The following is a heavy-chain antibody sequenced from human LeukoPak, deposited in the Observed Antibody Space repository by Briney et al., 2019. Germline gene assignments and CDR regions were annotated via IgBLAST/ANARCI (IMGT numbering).Heavy chain of an antibody. V-gene: IGHV4-4*07. D-gene: IGHD6-13*01. Sequence: SETLSLTCTVSGGSISSYYWSWIRQPAGKGLEWIGRIYTSGSTTYNPSLKSRVTMSIDTSNNQFSLNLSSVSAADTAMYYCARGLTLDNAWYRGWFDPWGQGSLVIVSS. J-gene: IGHJ5*02. CDR1: GGSISSYY. CDR3: ARGLTLDNAWYRGWFDP. CDR2: IYTSGST.